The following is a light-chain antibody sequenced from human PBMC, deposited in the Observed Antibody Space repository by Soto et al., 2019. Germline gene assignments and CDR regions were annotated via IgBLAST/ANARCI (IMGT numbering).Light chain of an antibody. CDR3: QAYDYSLTASV. Sequence: QSVLTQPPSVSGAPGQRVTLSCTGNSSNLGAGYAVHWYKQVPGAAPKLVIFGNRNRPSGVPERFSGSKSGTSASLAITGLQAEDEADYYCQAYDYSLTASVFGGGTKLTVL. J-gene: IGLJ3*02. V-gene: IGLV1-40*01. CDR1: SSNLGAGYA. CDR2: GNR.